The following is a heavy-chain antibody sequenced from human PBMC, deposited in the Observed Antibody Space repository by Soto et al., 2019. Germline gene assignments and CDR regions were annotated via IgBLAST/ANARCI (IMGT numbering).Heavy chain of an antibody. CDR1: GFTFSSYA. CDR2: ISGSGGST. D-gene: IGHD2-2*01. J-gene: IGHJ4*02. Sequence: EVQLLESGGGLVQPGGSLRLSCAASGFTFSSYAMSWVRQAPGKGLEWVSAISGSGGSTYYADSVKGRFTISRDNTKNTLDLQMNSLRAEHTAVYYCSSPLSDYGDFWGQGALVTVSS. V-gene: IGHV3-23*01. CDR3: SSPLSDYGDF.